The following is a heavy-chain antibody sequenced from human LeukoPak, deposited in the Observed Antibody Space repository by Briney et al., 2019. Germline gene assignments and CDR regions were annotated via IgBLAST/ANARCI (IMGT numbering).Heavy chain of an antibody. Sequence: SETLSLTCTVSGGSISSSSYYWGWIRQSPGKGLEWIGTIYHDGSTYYNPSLKSRVTMSVDTSRSRFSLKVFSVTAADTAVFYCARLRCGGGTCYLGDYWGQGGLVTVSS. D-gene: IGHD2-15*01. V-gene: IGHV4-39*02. J-gene: IGHJ4*02. CDR2: IYHDGST. CDR3: ARLRCGGGTCYLGDY. CDR1: GGSISSSSYY.